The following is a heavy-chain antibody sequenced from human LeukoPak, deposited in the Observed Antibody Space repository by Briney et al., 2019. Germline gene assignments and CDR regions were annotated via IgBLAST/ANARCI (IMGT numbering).Heavy chain of an antibody. V-gene: IGHV3-64*01. CDR2: ITNSGATT. CDR1: GFTFSSYT. D-gene: IGHD6-25*01. Sequence: PGGSLRLSCAASGFTFSSYTMHWVRQAPGKGLEYVAAITNSGATTYYANFVKGRFTISRDNSKNTLYLQMGSLRAEDMAVYYCATDSSGGKDDYWGQGTLVTVSS. CDR3: ATDSSGGKDDY. J-gene: IGHJ4*02.